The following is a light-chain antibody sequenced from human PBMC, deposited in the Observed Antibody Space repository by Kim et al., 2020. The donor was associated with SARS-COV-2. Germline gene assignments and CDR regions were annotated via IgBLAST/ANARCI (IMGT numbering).Light chain of an antibody. J-gene: IGKJ2*01. CDR3: QQFANALKT. CDR2: GAS. Sequence: EIVLTQSPGTLSLSPGERATLSCRASQSLSSSYLAWYQQKPGQAPRLLIYGASSRATGIPDRFSGSGSGTDFTLTINRLEPEDFAVYYCQQFANALKTFGQGTKLEI. CDR1: QSLSSSY. V-gene: IGKV3-20*01.